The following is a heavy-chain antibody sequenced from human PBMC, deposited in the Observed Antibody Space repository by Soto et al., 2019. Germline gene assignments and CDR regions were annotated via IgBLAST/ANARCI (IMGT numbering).Heavy chain of an antibody. Sequence: QVQLVQSGAEVKKPGASVKVSCKASGYTFTSYYMHWVRQAPGQGLEWMGIINPSGGSTSYAQKFQGRVTMTRDTSTSTVYMELSSLRSEDTAVYYCARDGVLSGYASPYYYGMDVWGQGTTVTVSS. CDR1: GYTFTSYY. CDR2: INPSGGST. J-gene: IGHJ6*02. D-gene: IGHD5-12*01. V-gene: IGHV1-46*01. CDR3: ARDGVLSGYASPYYYGMDV.